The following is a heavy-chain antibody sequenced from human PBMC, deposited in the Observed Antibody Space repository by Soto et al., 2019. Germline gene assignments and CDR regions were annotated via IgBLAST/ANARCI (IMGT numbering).Heavy chain of an antibody. CDR3: ARERREKIHDGYDIDY. CDR2: IYTSGST. D-gene: IGHD5-12*01. V-gene: IGHV4-4*07. Sequence: PSETLSLTCTASGGSISDYYWSWIRQPAGKGLEWIGRIYTSGSTDYNPSLKSRVSISIDTSKSQFSLKVTSMTAADTAVYYCARERREKIHDGYDIDYWGQGTLVAVSS. CDR1: GGSISDYY. J-gene: IGHJ4*02.